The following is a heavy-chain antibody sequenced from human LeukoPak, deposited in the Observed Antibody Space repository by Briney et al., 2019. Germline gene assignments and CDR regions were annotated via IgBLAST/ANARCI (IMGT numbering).Heavy chain of an antibody. Sequence: GGSLRLSCAGSGFTFDDYAMRWVRQAPGKGLEWVSRITWNSGSIDYADSVKGRFTISRDNSKNSLYLQMNSLRDEDTALYYCAKDSSYGYVDYWGQGTLVTVSS. CDR2: ITWNSGSI. V-gene: IGHV3-9*01. CDR1: GFTFDDYA. D-gene: IGHD5-18*01. J-gene: IGHJ4*02. CDR3: AKDSSYGYVDY.